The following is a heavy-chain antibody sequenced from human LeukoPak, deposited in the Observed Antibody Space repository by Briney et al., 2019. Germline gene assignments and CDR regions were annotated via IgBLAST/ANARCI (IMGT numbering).Heavy chain of an antibody. J-gene: IGHJ5*02. V-gene: IGHV3-23*01. CDR3: AKDSGIFYGWFDP. CDR2: ISGSGDVT. CDR1: GFTFSTYA. D-gene: IGHD1-26*01. Sequence: GGSLRLSCAASGFTFSTYAMSWVGPAPGKGLEWVSRISGSGDVTHYADSVKGRFTISRDNSKNTLYLQMNSLSAEDTAVYYCAKDSGIFYGWFDPWGQGTLVTVSS.